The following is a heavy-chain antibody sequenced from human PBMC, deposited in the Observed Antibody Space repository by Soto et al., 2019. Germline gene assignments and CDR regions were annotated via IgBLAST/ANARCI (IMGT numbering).Heavy chain of an antibody. J-gene: IGHJ6*02. CDR1: RYTFISYD. D-gene: IGHD3-3*01. CDR3: ARGQEVWWNAGPLGLHDFDV. CDR2: MNPNSGNT. V-gene: IGHV1-8*01. Sequence: QVQLVQSGAEVKKSGASVKVSCKASRYTFISYDINWVRQATGQGLEWMGWMNPNSGNTGYAQKFQGRITMTRNTSINTAYMELSSLRSEDTALYYCARGQEVWWNAGPLGLHDFDVWGQGTTVTVSS.